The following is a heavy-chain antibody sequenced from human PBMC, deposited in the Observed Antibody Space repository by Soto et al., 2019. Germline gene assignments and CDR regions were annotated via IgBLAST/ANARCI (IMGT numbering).Heavy chain of an antibody. J-gene: IGHJ5*02. CDR3: ARGRQLLFNWFDP. CDR1: GGSFSGYY. CDR2: INHSGST. D-gene: IGHD2-2*01. V-gene: IGHV4-34*01. Sequence: PSETLSLTCAVYGGSFSGYYWSWIRQPPGKGLEWIGEINHSGSTYYNPSLKSRVTISVDTSKNQFSLKLSSVTAADTAVYYCARGRQLLFNWFDPWGQGTLVTVSS.